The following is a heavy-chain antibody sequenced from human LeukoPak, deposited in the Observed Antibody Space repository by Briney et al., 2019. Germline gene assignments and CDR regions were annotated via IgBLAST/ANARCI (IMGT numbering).Heavy chain of an antibody. Sequence: ASVKVSCKASGYTFTGYYMHWVRQAPGQGLEWMGWINPNSGGTNYAQKFQGRVTMTRATSISTAYMGLSRLRSDDTAVYYCARAGRAAANWFDPWGQGTLVTVSS. V-gene: IGHV1-2*02. CDR1: GYTFTGYY. J-gene: IGHJ5*02. CDR2: INPNSGGT. CDR3: ARAGRAAANWFDP. D-gene: IGHD2-2*01.